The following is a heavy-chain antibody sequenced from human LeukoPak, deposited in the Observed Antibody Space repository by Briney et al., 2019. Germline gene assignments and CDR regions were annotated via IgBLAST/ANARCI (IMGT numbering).Heavy chain of an antibody. CDR3: AKYLAGGWYYIDC. V-gene: IGHV3-23*01. D-gene: IGHD6-19*01. Sequence: GGSLRLSCAASGFTFSSNAMSWVRQAPGKGLEWVSGISGSGDSTYYIESVMGRFTISRDNSKNTLYLEMNSLRAEDTAVYYCAKYLAGGWYYIDCWGQGTLVTVSS. CDR2: ISGSGDST. J-gene: IGHJ4*02. CDR1: GFTFSSNA.